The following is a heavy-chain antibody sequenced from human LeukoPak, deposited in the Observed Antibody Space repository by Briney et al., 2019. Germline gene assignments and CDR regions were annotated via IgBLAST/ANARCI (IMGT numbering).Heavy chain of an antibody. D-gene: IGHD3-9*01. J-gene: IGHJ3*02. CDR3: AKFSLDILTGYYNLDAFDI. CDR1: GFTFSGYA. CDR2: ISGSGGST. V-gene: IGHV3-23*01. Sequence: PGGSLRLSCAASGFTFSGYAMSWVRQAPGKWLEWVSAISGSGGSTYYADSVKGRFTISRDNSKNTLYLQMNSLRAEDTAVYYCAKFSLDILTGYYNLDAFDIWGQGTMVTVSS.